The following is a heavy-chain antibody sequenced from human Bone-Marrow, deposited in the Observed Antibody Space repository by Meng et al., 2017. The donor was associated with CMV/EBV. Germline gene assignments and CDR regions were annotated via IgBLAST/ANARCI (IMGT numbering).Heavy chain of an antibody. CDR3: ATSLGYCSSTSCYPHQYFDY. Sequence: SPHCWGWLRQPPGKGLEWIGSIYHSGNTYYNPSLQSRAAISVDTSKNQFSLKLSSVTAADTAVYYCATSLGYCSSTSCYPHQYFDYWGQGTLVTVSS. J-gene: IGHJ4*02. CDR1: SPHC. CDR2: IYHSGNT. V-gene: IGHV4-39*07. D-gene: IGHD2-2*01.